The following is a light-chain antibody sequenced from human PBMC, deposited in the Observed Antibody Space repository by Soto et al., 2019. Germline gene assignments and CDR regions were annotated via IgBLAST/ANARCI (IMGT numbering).Light chain of an antibody. CDR1: NSNIWGGYD. V-gene: IGLV1-40*01. CDR2: GYS. J-gene: IGLJ1*01. Sequence: QSVPTQPPPVFGAPGQLVTSPCTWSNSNIWGGYDVHLYQQLPGTAPKLLIYGYSYPPSRVPDPFSCFQSCPSASLAITWLQAEDEDDYDCQSYDGSLSVLYVFXSGTKVTVL. CDR3: QSYDGSLSVLYV.